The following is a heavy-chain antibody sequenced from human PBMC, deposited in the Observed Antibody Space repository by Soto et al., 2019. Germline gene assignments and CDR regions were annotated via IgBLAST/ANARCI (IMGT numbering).Heavy chain of an antibody. CDR1: DGSYNNYY. D-gene: IGHD3-10*01. V-gene: IGHV4-34*01. Sequence: QVQLQQWGAGLLKPSETLSLTCAVYDGSYNNYYWSWIRQPPGKGLEWIGEINHRGSTNYNASLKSRVIISEETSKKQSSLALRSVTAAETAVYYCARGGLIRGVLYYWGEGTLVTVSS. CDR2: INHRGST. J-gene: IGHJ4*02. CDR3: ARGGLIRGVLYY.